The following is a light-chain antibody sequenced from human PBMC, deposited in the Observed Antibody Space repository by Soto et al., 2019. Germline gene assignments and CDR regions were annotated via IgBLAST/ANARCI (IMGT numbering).Light chain of an antibody. CDR2: DLS. CDR1: SSDVGGYNY. Sequence: QSALTQPASVSGSPGQSITISCTGTSSDVGGYNYVSWYQQQPGKAPKLMIYDLSNRPSGVSNRFSGSKSGNTASLTISGLQAEDEADYYCSSYTSSSLHVFGTGTKLTVL. J-gene: IGLJ1*01. V-gene: IGLV2-14*03. CDR3: SSYTSSSLHV.